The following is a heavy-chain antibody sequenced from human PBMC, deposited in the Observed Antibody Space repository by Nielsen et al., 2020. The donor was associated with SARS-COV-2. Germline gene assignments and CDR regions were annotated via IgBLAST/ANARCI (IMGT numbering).Heavy chain of an antibody. CDR2: ISSSGSRI. V-gene: IGHV3-48*03. J-gene: IGHJ3*02. CDR1: GFTFSSYE. Sequence: GESLKISCAASGFTFSSYEMNWVRQAPGKGLEWVSYISSSGSRIYNADSVKGRFTISRDTAKNSLYLQLNSLRVEDTAVYYCARETPHGTGSEGFDIWGQGTMVTVSS. D-gene: IGHD1-26*01. CDR3: ARETPHGTGSEGFDI.